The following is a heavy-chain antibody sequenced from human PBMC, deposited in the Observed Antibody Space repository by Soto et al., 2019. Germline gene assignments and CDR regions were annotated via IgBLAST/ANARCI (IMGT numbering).Heavy chain of an antibody. Sequence: SVKVSCKASGGTFSSYTISWVRQAPGQGLEWMGRIIPILGIANYAQKFQGRVTITADKSTSTAYMELSSLRSEDTAVYYCARVPRYSSSYWFAPWGQGTLVTGSS. CDR2: IIPILGIA. D-gene: IGHD6-6*01. CDR3: ARVPRYSSSYWFAP. CDR1: GGTFSSYT. V-gene: IGHV1-69*02. J-gene: IGHJ5*02.